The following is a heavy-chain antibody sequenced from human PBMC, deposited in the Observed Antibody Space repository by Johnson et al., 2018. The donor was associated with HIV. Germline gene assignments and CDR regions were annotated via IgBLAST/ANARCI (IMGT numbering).Heavy chain of an antibody. D-gene: IGHD6-13*01. Sequence: LLVESGGGLVQPGGSLRLSCAASGFTFGHFAIHWVRQPPGKGLEWVSGMSWNSGSVGYADSVKGRFTISRDNAKNSLYLQMNSLRAEDTALYYCARGKGAAVGLDAFDIWGQGTMVTVSS. CDR3: ARGKGAAVGLDAFDI. V-gene: IGHV3-9*01. CDR1: GFTFGHFA. CDR2: MSWNSGSV. J-gene: IGHJ3*02.